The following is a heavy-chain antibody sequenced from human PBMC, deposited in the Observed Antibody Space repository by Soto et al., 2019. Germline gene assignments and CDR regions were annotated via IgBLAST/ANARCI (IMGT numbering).Heavy chain of an antibody. D-gene: IGHD2-2*01. CDR1: GFTFSSYS. V-gene: IGHV3-21*01. CDR3: ARVGGGYQLLHAFDI. Sequence: EVQVVESGGGLAKPGGSLRLSCAASGFTFSSYSMNWVRQAPGKGLEWVSSISSSSSYIYYADSVKGRFTISRDNATNSLYLPTDSLRAEDTAVYYCARVGGGYQLLHAFDIWGQGTMVTVSS. J-gene: IGHJ3*02. CDR2: ISSSSSYI.